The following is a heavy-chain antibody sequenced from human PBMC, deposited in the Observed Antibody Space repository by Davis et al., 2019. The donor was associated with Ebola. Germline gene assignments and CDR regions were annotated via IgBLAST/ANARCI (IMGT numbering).Heavy chain of an antibody. V-gene: IGHV3-33*01. CDR2: IWYDGSNK. CDR1: GFTFSDYA. CDR3: ARGQRLSEY. J-gene: IGHJ4*02. Sequence: PGGSLRLSCAASGFTFSDYAMHWVRQAPGKGLEWVIVIWYDGSNKYSADSVKGRFTISRDNSKNTVHLQMNSLRAEDTAIYYCARGQRLSEYWGQGTPVTVPS.